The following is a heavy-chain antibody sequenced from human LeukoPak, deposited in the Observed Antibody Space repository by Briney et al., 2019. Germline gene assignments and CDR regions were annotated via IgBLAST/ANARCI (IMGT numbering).Heavy chain of an antibody. V-gene: IGHV1-69*01. CDR1: VGTFSSYA. Sequence: AASVKVSCKASVGTFSSYAISWVRQAPGKGLEWMGGIIPIFCTAHYAQKFQGRVTITADESTSTAYMELSSLRSEDTAVYYCARVELMYDFWSGYYLDYWGQGTLATVSS. D-gene: IGHD3-3*01. CDR2: IIPIFCTA. CDR3: ARVELMYDFWSGYYLDY. J-gene: IGHJ4*02.